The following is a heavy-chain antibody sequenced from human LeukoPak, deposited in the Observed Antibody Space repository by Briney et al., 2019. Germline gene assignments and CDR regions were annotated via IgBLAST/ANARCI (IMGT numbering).Heavy chain of an antibody. CDR3: VTEALRPEYSYDYDS. D-gene: IGHD3-10*01. CDR1: GFTFTFTNAW. V-gene: IGHV3-15*01. J-gene: IGHJ4*02. Sequence: GGSLRLSCAASGFTFTFTNAWMTWVRQAPGKGLEWVGLIKTKTEGGTTDNAAPVRGRFTISRDDSKNTLYLQMNSLKTEDTAVYYCVTEALRPEYSYDYDSWGQGALVTVSS. CDR2: IKTKTEGGTT.